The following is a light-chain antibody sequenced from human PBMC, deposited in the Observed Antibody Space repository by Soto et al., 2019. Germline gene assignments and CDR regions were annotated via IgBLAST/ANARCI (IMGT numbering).Light chain of an antibody. Sequence: QSALTQPASVSGSPGQSITISCTGTSSDVGGYNYVSWYQQHPGKVPKLMIYDVTNRPSGVSNRFSGSKSGNTASLTISGLQAEDEDDYYCSSYTSTSPVVFGGGTQLTVL. CDR1: SSDVGGYNY. V-gene: IGLV2-14*01. CDR2: DVT. J-gene: IGLJ2*01. CDR3: SSYTSTSPVV.